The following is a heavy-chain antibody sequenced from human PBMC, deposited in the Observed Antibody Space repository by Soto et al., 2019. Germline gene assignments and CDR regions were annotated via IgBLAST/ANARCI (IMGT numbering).Heavy chain of an antibody. J-gene: IGHJ6*02. D-gene: IGHD3-10*01. V-gene: IGHV4-59*01. CDR3: ARAIFEFGDYYFGMDV. Sequence: ASETLSLTCTVSGGSISGYYWTWIRQPPGRGLEWIGNIYYSGSTNYNPSLESRVTMSVDTSKNQFSLKLSSVTAADTAVYYCARAIFEFGDYYFGMDVWGQGTTVTVSS. CDR1: GGSISGYY. CDR2: IYYSGST.